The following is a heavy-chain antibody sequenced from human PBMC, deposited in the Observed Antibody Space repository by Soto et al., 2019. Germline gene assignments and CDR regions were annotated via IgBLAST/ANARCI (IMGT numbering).Heavy chain of an antibody. J-gene: IGHJ3*02. D-gene: IGHD2-2*03. Sequence: GGSLRLSCAASGFTFSSYAMSWVRQAPGKGLEWVSAISGSGGSTYYADSVKGRFTISRDNSKDTLYLQMNSLRAEDTAVYYCARKAGYCSSTSCYLGAFDIWGQGTMVTVSS. V-gene: IGHV3-23*01. CDR1: GFTFSSYA. CDR3: ARKAGYCSSTSCYLGAFDI. CDR2: ISGSGGST.